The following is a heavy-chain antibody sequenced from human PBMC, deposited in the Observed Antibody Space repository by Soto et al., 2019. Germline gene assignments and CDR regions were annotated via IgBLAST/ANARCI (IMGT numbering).Heavy chain of an antibody. CDR3: ATGREHDSLCSGIDS. Sequence: QVQLQESGPGLVRPSQTLSLTCNVSGGSISSGRYYWSWIRHHPGKGLEWIGYIHNTGTTYYNPSLQSRTSSSVDTPKTQFSLNLSSVAAADTPVFTCATGREHDSLCSGIDSWAQGPLVTVSS. V-gene: IGHV4-31*03. D-gene: IGHD3-10*02. CDR1: GGSISSGRYY. J-gene: IGHJ4*02. CDR2: IHNTGTT.